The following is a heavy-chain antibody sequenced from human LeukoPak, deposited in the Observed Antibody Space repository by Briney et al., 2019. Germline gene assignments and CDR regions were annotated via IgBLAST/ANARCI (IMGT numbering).Heavy chain of an antibody. CDR3: ARLAAGQYYFDY. D-gene: IGHD6-13*01. Sequence: SETLSLTCTVSGGSISSYYWSWIRQPPGKGLEWIGYIYTSGSTNYNPSLKSRVTISVDTSKNQFSLKLSSVTAADTAVYYCARLAAGQYYFDYWGQGTLVTVSS. CDR1: GGSISSYY. CDR2: IYTSGST. J-gene: IGHJ4*02. V-gene: IGHV4-4*09.